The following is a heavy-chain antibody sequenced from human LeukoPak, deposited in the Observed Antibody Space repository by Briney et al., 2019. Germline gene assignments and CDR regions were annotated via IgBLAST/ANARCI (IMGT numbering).Heavy chain of an antibody. CDR1: GFTFSGYP. CDR3: VRYTYERDAFDI. CDR2: ISYDGSNK. V-gene: IGHV3-30*14. D-gene: IGHD3-16*01. Sequence: GKSLRLSCAASGFTFSGYPIHWVRQAPGKGLEWVAVISYDGSNKYYADSVKGRFTISRDNSQNTVYLQMNSLRSEDTAVYYCVRYTYERDAFDIWGHGTMVTVSS. J-gene: IGHJ3*02.